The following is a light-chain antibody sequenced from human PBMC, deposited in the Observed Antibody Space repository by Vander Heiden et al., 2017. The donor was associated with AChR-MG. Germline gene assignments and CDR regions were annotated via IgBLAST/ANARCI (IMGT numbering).Light chain of an antibody. V-gene: IGLV3-25*03. J-gene: IGLJ2*01. Sequence: SYELTQPPSVSVSPGQTARITCSGDALPKQYAYWYQQKPGQAPVLVRYKDSERPSGIPERFSGSSSGTTVTLTISGVQAEDEADYFCQSADSSVVVFGGGTKLTGL. CDR2: KDS. CDR3: QSADSSVVV. CDR1: ALPKQY.